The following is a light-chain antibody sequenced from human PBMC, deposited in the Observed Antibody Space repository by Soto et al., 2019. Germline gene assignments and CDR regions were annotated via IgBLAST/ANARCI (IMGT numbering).Light chain of an antibody. CDR1: NSDVGSYNL. CDR3: CSYAGSFSWV. Sequence: QSVLTQPASVSGSPGQSISISCTGTNSDVGSYNLVSWFQQHPGKAPQLMIYEVDERPSGVSNRFSGSKSGNTASLTISGLQAEDEADYYCCSYAGSFSWVFGGGTKVTVL. V-gene: IGLV2-23*02. CDR2: EVD. J-gene: IGLJ3*02.